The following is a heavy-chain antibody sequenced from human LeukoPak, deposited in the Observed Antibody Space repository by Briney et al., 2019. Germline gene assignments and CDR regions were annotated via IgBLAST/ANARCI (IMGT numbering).Heavy chain of an antibody. Sequence: ASVKVFCKASGYTFTGYYMHWVRQAPGQGLEWMGWINPNSGGTNYAQKFQGRVTMTTDTSTSTAYMELRSLRSDDTAVYYCARDVRPKQLVYLNFDYWGQGTLVTVSS. V-gene: IGHV1-2*02. D-gene: IGHD6-6*01. CDR3: ARDVRPKQLVYLNFDY. J-gene: IGHJ4*02. CDR1: GYTFTGYY. CDR2: INPNSGGT.